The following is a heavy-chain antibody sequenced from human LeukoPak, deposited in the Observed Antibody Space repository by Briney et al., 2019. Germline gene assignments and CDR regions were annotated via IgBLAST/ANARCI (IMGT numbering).Heavy chain of an antibody. Sequence: PGGSLRLSCAASGFAFSNYWMTWVRQAPGKGLEWVANIKEDGSQKYYVDSVKGRSTTSRDNAKNSLYLQMSSLRAEDTAVYFCARDHQDGYYFYWGQGTVVTVSS. J-gene: IGHJ4*02. CDR1: GFAFSNYW. V-gene: IGHV3-7*01. D-gene: IGHD3-22*01. CDR2: IKEDGSQK. CDR3: ARDHQDGYYFY.